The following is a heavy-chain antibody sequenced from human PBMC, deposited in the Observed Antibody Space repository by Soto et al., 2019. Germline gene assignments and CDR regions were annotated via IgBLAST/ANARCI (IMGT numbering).Heavy chain of an antibody. CDR1: GFTFSSYA. CDR2: ISYDGSNK. CDR3: ARDLKRVRGYSGYDGRYYYYGMDV. D-gene: IGHD5-12*01. J-gene: IGHJ6*02. V-gene: IGHV3-30-3*01. Sequence: QVQLVESGGGVVQPGRSLRLSCAASGFTFSSYAMHWVRQAPGKGLEWVAVISYDGSNKYYADSVKGRFTISRDNSKNTLYLQMNSLRAEDTAVYYCARDLKRVRGYSGYDGRYYYYGMDVWGQGTTVTVSS.